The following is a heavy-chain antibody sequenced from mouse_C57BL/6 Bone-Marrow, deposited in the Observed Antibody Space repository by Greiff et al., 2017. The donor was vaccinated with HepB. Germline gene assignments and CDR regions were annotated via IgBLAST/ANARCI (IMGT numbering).Heavy chain of an antibody. Sequence: EVQLQQSGPELVKPGASVKISCKASGYTFTDYYMNWVKQSHGKSLEWIGDINPNNGGTSYNQKFKGKATLTVDKSSSTAYMELRSLTSEDSAVYYCARWSRLPAWFAYWGQGTLVTVSA. V-gene: IGHV1-26*01. J-gene: IGHJ3*01. CDR3: ARWSRLPAWFAY. CDR1: GYTFTDYY. CDR2: INPNNGGT. D-gene: IGHD2-4*01.